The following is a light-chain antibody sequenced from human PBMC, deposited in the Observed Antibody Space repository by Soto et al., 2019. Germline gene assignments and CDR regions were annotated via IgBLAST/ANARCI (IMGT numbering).Light chain of an antibody. V-gene: IGLV1-51*02. CDR1: SSNIGNNY. J-gene: IGLJ1*01. CDR3: GTWDSSLSVYV. CDR2: ENN. Sequence: QSVLXQPPSVSAAPGQKVTISCSGSSSNIGNNYVSWYQQLPGTAPKLLIYENNKRPSGIPDRFSGSKSGTSATLGITGLQTGDEADYYCGTWDSSLSVYVFGTGTKVTVL.